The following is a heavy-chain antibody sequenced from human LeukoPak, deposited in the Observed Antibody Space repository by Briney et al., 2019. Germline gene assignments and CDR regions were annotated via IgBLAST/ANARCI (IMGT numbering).Heavy chain of an antibody. J-gene: IGHJ3*02. Sequence: ASVKVSCKASGYTFTSYYMHWVRQAPGQGLEWIGIINPSGGSTSYAQKFQGRVTMTRDMSTSTVYMELSSLRSEDTAVYYCAREEAYYYDSSGYGNDAFDIWGQGTMVTVSS. V-gene: IGHV1-46*01. CDR3: AREEAYYYDSSGYGNDAFDI. D-gene: IGHD3-22*01. CDR2: INPSGGST. CDR1: GYTFTSYY.